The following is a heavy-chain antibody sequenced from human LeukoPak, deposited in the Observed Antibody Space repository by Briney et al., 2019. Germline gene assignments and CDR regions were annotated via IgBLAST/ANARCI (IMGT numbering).Heavy chain of an antibody. CDR1: GFTFSSYA. CDR2: ISYDGSNK. D-gene: IGHD3-22*01. Sequence: GSLRLSCAASGFTFSSYAMHWVRQAPGKGLEWVAVISYDGSNKYYADSVKGRFTISRDNSKNTLYLQMNSLRAEDTAVYYCAKGRVNPTYCYDSSGYFWKGDLDYWGQGTLVTVSS. J-gene: IGHJ4*02. V-gene: IGHV3-30-3*01. CDR3: AKGRVNPTYCYDSSGYFWKGDLDY.